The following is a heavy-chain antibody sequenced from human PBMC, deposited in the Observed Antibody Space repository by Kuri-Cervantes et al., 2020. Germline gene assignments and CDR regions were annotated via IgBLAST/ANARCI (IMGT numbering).Heavy chain of an antibody. CDR2: IYYSGST. D-gene: IGHD3-10*01. CDR1: GGFVSSGSYY. Sequence: SETLSLTCTVSGGFVSSGSYYWSWIRQPPGKGLEWIGYIYYSGSTNYNPSLKSRVTISVDTSKNQFSLKLSSVTAAVTAVYDCARMMVQGVIRYYYYMDVWGKGTTVTVSS. J-gene: IGHJ6*03. CDR3: ARMMVQGVIRYYYYMDV. V-gene: IGHV4-61*01.